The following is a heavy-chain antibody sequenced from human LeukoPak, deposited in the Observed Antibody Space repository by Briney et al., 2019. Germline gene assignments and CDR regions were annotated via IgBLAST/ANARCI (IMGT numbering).Heavy chain of an antibody. D-gene: IGHD1-1*01. CDR1: GFTFSSYA. Sequence: GGSLRLSCAASGFTFSSYAMHWVRQAPGKGLEYVSAISSNGGNTYYANSVKGRFTISRDNSKNTLYLQMGSLRAEDMAVYYCARAVLETGTSYFDYWGQGTLVTVSS. CDR3: ARAVLETGTSYFDY. J-gene: IGHJ4*02. V-gene: IGHV3-64*01. CDR2: ISSNGGNT.